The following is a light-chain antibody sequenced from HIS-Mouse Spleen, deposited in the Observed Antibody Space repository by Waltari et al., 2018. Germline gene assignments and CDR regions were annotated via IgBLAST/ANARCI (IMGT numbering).Light chain of an antibody. CDR3: QQYNNWLT. J-gene: IGKJ1*01. CDR1: HSVSST. Sequence: DIVMTHSPATLSVSPGERATLSCRASHSVSSTLAWYQQKPDPAPRLLIYGASTSATGIPARVSGSGSEIEFTLSIRSMESDDFAVYYCQQYNNWLTFGQGTKVEIK. V-gene: IGKV3-15*01. CDR2: GAS.